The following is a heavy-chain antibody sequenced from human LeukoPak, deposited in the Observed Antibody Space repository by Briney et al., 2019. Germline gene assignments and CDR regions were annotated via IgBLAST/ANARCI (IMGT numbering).Heavy chain of an antibody. CDR1: GGTFSSYA. Sequence: SVKASCKASGGTFSSYAISWVRQAPGQGLEWMGGFIPIFGTANYAQTFQGRVAITADESTSTAYMELSSLRSEDTAVYFCVRGSHASSGPPEVYWGEGALVTVSS. CDR2: FIPIFGTA. J-gene: IGHJ4*02. CDR3: VRGSHASSGPPEVY. D-gene: IGHD3-22*01. V-gene: IGHV1-69*13.